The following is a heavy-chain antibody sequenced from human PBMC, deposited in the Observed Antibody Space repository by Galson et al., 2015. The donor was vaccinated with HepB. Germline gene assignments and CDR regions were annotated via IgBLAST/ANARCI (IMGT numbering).Heavy chain of an antibody. CDR1: GFTFSNYG. D-gene: IGHD2-15*01. CDR2: ISYDGSIG. Sequence: SLRLSCAASGFTFSNYGMHWVRQAPGKGLEWVALISYDGSIGYYADSVKGRFTISRDDSKNTPYLHMNSLRGEDTAVYYCAIAVAALLDYWGQGTLVTVSS. J-gene: IGHJ4*02. CDR3: AIAVAALLDY. V-gene: IGHV3-30*03.